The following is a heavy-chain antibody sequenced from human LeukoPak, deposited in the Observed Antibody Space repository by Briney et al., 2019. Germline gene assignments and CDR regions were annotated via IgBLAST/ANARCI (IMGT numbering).Heavy chain of an antibody. V-gene: IGHV1-8*01. CDR2: MSPNSGDT. CDR3: ARGPPNWGYDY. CDR1: GYTFTSYD. D-gene: IGHD7-27*01. Sequence: ASVKVSCKASGYTFTSYDFNWVRQVTGQRPEWMGWMSPNSGDTGYAQKFQDRVTMTRNTSISTAYMELSSLRSDDTAVYYCARGPPNWGYDYWGPGTLVTVSS. J-gene: IGHJ4*02.